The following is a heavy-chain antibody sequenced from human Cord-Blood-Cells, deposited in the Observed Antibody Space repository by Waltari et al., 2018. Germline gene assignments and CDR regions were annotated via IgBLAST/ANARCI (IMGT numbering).Heavy chain of an antibody. CDR1: GYTFTGYY. CDR3: ARAKRITMVQGVYYFDY. J-gene: IGHJ4*02. Sequence: QVQLVQSGAEVKKPGASVKVSCKASGYTFTGYYMHWVRQSPGQGLEWMGRNNPNSGGTNYAQKFQGRVTMTRDTSISTAYMELSRLRSDGTAVYYCARAKRITMVQGVYYFDYWGQGTLVTVSS. CDR2: NNPNSGGT. V-gene: IGHV1-2*06. D-gene: IGHD3-10*01.